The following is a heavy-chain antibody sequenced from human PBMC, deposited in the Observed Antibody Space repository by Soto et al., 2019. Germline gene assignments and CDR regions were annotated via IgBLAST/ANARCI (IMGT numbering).Heavy chain of an antibody. CDR2: IYYSGST. V-gene: IGHV4-59*08. J-gene: IGHJ4*02. Sequence: SETLSLTCTVSGGSISSYYWSWIRQPPGKGLEWIGYIYYSGSTNYNPSLKSRVTISVDTSKNQFSLKLSSVTAADTAVYYCARLRFAAAGEVDYFDYWGQGTLVTVSS. CDR3: ARLRFAAAGEVDYFDY. CDR1: GGSISSYY. D-gene: IGHD6-13*01.